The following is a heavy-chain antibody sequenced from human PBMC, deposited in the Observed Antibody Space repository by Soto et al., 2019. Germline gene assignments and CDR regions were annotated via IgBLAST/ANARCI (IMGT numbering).Heavy chain of an antibody. CDR1: GFTFSDYY. Sequence: GGSLRLSCAASGFTFSDYYRSWIRQAPGKGLEWVSYISSSSSYTNYADSVKGRFTVSRDNAKNSLYLQMNSLRAEDTAVYYCARSVSHSSVYYYRGVRWFVPWGQGTLVTVSS. CDR3: ARSVSHSSVYYYRGVRWFVP. V-gene: IGHV3-11*06. D-gene: IGHD3-22*01. J-gene: IGHJ5*02. CDR2: ISSSSSYT.